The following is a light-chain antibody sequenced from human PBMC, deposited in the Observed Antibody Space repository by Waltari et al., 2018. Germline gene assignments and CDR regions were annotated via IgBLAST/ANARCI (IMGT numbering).Light chain of an antibody. V-gene: IGLV3-1*01. CDR2: QDT. CDR1: KLGCKY. Sequence: SYELTQPPSVSVSPGQTASIPCSGDKLGCKYSYWYQQKAGQSPVLLIYQDTKRPSGIPERFSGSNSGNTATLTISGTQAMDEADYYCQAWDNSAAVFGGGTKLTVL. CDR3: QAWDNSAAV. J-gene: IGLJ2*01.